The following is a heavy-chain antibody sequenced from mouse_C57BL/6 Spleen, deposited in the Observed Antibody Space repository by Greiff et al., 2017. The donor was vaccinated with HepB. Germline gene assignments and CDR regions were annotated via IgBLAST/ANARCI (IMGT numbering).Heavy chain of an antibody. V-gene: IGHV1-53*01. CDR2: INPSNGGT. J-gene: IGHJ1*03. CDR3: ARCDSHHWDIDV. CDR1: GYTFTSYW. Sequence: QVQLQQPGTELVKPGASVKLSCKASGYTFTSYWMHWVKQRPGQGLEWIGNINPSNGGTNYNEKFKSKATLTVDKTSSTAYMQLSSLTSEDSAGYNCARCDSHHWDIDVWGTGTTVTVSS. D-gene: IGHD2-12*01.